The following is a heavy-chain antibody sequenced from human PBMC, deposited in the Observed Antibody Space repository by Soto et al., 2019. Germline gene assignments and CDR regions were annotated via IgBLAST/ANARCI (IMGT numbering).Heavy chain of an antibody. CDR3: AKGRVPNIDY. J-gene: IGHJ4*02. CDR2: ITKSGSRT. V-gene: IGHV3-23*01. CDR1: GFTFSNYA. D-gene: IGHD2-8*01. Sequence: PGGSLRLSCAASGFTFSNYAMSWVRQAPGKGPEWVSTITKSGSRTYDVDSVKGRFAISRDNSKNTLFLQMNSLRVEDTGIYYCAKGRVPNIDYWGQGTLVTVSS.